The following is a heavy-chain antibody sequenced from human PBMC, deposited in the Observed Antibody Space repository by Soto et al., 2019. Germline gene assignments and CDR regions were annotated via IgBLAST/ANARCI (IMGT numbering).Heavy chain of an antibody. Sequence: QVQLVESGGGVVQPGRSLRLSCAASGFTFSSYAMHWVRQAPGKGLEWVAVISYDGSNKYYADSVKGRFTISRDNSKNTLYLQMNSLRAEDTAVYYCARVPKVRYSGYDLYSYYFDYWGQGTLVTVSS. CDR3: ARVPKVRYSGYDLYSYYFDY. V-gene: IGHV3-30-3*01. CDR2: ISYDGSNK. J-gene: IGHJ4*02. D-gene: IGHD5-12*01. CDR1: GFTFSSYA.